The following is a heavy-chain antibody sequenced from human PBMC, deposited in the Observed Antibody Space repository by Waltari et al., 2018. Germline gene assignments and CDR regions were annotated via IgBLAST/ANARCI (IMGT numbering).Heavy chain of an antibody. Sequence: EVQLVESGGGLVKPGGSLRLSCAASGFTFSSYSMNWVRQAPGKGLEWVSSISSSSSYIYYADSVKGRFTSSRDNAKNSLYLQMNSLRAEDTAVYYCARDLKGIAAAGTMVDYWGQGTLVTVSS. CDR2: ISSSSSYI. J-gene: IGHJ4*02. D-gene: IGHD6-13*01. V-gene: IGHV3-21*01. CDR3: ARDLKGIAAAGTMVDY. CDR1: GFTFSSYS.